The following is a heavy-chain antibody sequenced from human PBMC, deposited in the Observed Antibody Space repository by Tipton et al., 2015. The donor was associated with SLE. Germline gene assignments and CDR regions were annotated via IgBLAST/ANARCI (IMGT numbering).Heavy chain of an antibody. J-gene: IGHJ4*02. Sequence: SLRLSCAASGFTFSDHYMDWVRQAPGKGLEWAGRTRNKANSYTTEYAASVKGRFTISRDDSKNSLYLQMNSLKTEDTAVYYCARDNGGALDYWGQGTLVTVSS. CDR2: TRNKANSYTT. V-gene: IGHV3-72*01. CDR3: ARDNGGALDY. CDR1: GFTFSDHY.